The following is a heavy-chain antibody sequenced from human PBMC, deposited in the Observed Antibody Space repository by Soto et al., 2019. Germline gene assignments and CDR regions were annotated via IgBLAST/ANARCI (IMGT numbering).Heavy chain of an antibody. V-gene: IGHV1-69*13. CDR2: IIPIFGTA. Sequence: ASVKVSCKASGGTFSSYAISWVRQAPGQGLEWMGGIIPIFGTANYAQKFQGRVTITADESTSTAYMELSSLRSEDTAVYYCARVHGRMVYAIPVYYYGMDVWGQGTTVTVSS. D-gene: IGHD2-8*01. CDR1: GGTFSSYA. J-gene: IGHJ6*02. CDR3: ARVHGRMVYAIPVYYYGMDV.